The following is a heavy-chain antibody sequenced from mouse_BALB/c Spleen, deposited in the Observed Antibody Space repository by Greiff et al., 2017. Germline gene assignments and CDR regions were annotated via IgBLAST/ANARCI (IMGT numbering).Heavy chain of an antibody. D-gene: IGHD1-1*01. J-gene: IGHJ2*01. CDR3: ARDYYGSSSHYFDY. CDR2: IDPYNGGT. V-gene: IGHV1S135*01. CDR1: GYAFTSYN. Sequence: EVQVVESGPELVKPGASVKVSCKASGYAFTSYNMCWVKQRHGKSLEWIGYIDPYNGGTSYNQKFKGKATVTVDKSSSTAYMHLNSLTSEDSAVYYCARDYYGSSSHYFDYWGQGTTLTVSS.